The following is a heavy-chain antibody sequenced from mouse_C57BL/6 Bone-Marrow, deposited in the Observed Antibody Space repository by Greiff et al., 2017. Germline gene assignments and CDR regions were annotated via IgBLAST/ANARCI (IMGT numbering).Heavy chain of an antibody. Sequence: VQLQQSGAELARPGASVQLSCKASGYTFTSYGISWVQQGPGQGLEWIGEIYPRSGTTYYNETLKGQATMPADKARSTAYSELRKLTSDDSAVYFWARDYYGSSCGGPWFAYWGQGTLVTVSA. CDR1: GYTFTSYG. D-gene: IGHD1-1*01. CDR3: ARDYYGSSCGGPWFAY. J-gene: IGHJ3*01. V-gene: IGHV1-81*01. CDR2: IYPRSGTT.